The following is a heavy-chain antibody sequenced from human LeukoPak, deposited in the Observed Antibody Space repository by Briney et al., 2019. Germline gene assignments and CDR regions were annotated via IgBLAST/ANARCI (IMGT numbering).Heavy chain of an antibody. Sequence: GGSLRLSCAASGFTFSSYSMNWVRQAPGKGLEWVSSISGSSSYIYYADSVKGRFTISRDNAKNSLYLQMNSLRAEDTAVYYCARLGYSYGYGAFDIWGQGAMVAVSS. CDR3: ARLGYSYGYGAFDI. D-gene: IGHD5-18*01. V-gene: IGHV3-21*01. J-gene: IGHJ3*02. CDR2: ISGSSSYI. CDR1: GFTFSSYS.